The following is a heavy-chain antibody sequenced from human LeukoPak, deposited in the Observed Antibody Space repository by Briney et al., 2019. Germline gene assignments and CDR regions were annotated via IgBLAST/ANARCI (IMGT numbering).Heavy chain of an antibody. CDR3: ARGVYCTNGVCYTGMGFDY. Sequence: GGSLRLSCAASGFTFSSYAMHWVRQAPGKGLEWVAVISYDGSNKYYADSVKGRFTISRDNSKNTLYLQMNSLRAEDTAVYYCARGVYCTNGVCYTGMGFDYWGQGTLVTVSS. D-gene: IGHD2-8*01. CDR2: ISYDGSNK. V-gene: IGHV3-30*04. CDR1: GFTFSSYA. J-gene: IGHJ4*02.